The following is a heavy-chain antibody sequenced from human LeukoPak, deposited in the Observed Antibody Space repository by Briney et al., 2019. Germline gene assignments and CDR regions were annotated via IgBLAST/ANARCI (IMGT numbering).Heavy chain of an antibody. CDR3: AKGRETSGWYTCDY. CDR2: ISGSRGNT. J-gene: IGHJ4*02. CDR1: GFTFSSYA. D-gene: IGHD6-19*01. V-gene: IGHV3-23*01. Sequence: PGGSLRLSCAASGFTFSSYAMSWVRQAPGKGLEWVSAISGSRGNTYYADSVKGRFTISRDNSKNTLYLQMNSLRADDTAVYYCAKGRETSGWYTCDYWCQVTLVTVCS.